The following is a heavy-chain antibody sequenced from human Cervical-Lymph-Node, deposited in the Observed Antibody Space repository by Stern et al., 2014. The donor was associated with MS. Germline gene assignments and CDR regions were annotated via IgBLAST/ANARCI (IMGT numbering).Heavy chain of an antibody. V-gene: IGHV3-9*01. J-gene: IGHJ4*02. CDR3: AKDIGAARPYYLDY. CDR2: ISWNSGTR. D-gene: IGHD6-6*01. CDR1: GFTLGDYA. Sequence: EVQLVESGGGLVQPGRSLRLSCAASGFTLGDYAMHWVRQAPGKGLEWVSSISWNSGTRGYADSVKGRFTISRDNARNSLNLQRSSLRAEDTALYYCAKDIGAARPYYLDYWGQGTLVTVSS.